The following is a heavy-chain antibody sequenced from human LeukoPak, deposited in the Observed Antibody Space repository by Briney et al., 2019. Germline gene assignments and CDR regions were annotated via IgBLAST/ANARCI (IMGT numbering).Heavy chain of an antibody. CDR3: AKVGFGWYQIDY. D-gene: IGHD6-19*01. CDR2: IRYDGTSQ. V-gene: IGHV3-30*02. J-gene: IGHJ4*02. Sequence: GGSLRLSCAASGFTFDDYGMHWVRQAPGKGLEWVAFIRYDGTSQYYTDSAKGRFTISRDNSMNTMYLQMNSLRVEDTAVYYCAKVGFGWYQIDYWGQGTLVTVSS. CDR1: GFTFDDYG.